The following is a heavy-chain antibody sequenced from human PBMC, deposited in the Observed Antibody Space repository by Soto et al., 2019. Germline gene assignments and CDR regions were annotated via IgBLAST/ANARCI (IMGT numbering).Heavy chain of an antibody. CDR2: ISAYNGNT. CDR3: ARVKGSGYHNWFDP. J-gene: IGHJ5*02. D-gene: IGHD3-22*01. V-gene: IGHV1-18*01. CDR1: GYTFASYG. Sequence: GASVKVSCKASGYTFASYGISRVRQAPGQGLEWMGWISAYNGNTNYAQKLQGRVTMTTDTSTSTAYMELRSLRSDDTAVYYCARVKGSGYHNWFDPWGQGTLVTVSP.